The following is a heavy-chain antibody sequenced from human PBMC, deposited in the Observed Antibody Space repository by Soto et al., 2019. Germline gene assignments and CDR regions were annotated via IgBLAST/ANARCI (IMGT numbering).Heavy chain of an antibody. J-gene: IGHJ6*02. V-gene: IGHV5-51*01. Sequence: GESLKISCKGSGYSFTSYWIGWVRQMPGKGLEWMGIIYPGDSDTRYSPSFQGQVTISADKSISTAYLQWSSLKAPDTAMYYCARNPTTVTTRVDYYYGMDVWGQGTTVTVSS. D-gene: IGHD4-17*01. CDR1: GYSFTSYW. CDR3: ARNPTTVTTRVDYYYGMDV. CDR2: IYPGDSDT.